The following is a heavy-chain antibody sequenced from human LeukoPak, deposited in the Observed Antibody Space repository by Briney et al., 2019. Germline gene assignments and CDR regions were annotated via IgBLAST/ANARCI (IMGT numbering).Heavy chain of an antibody. J-gene: IGHJ6*02. CDR1: GYTFTSFY. D-gene: IGHD6-6*01. CDR3: VPRGAGDSSFGMDV. CDR2: INPRGGST. V-gene: IGHV1-46*01. Sequence: GASVKVSCKAYGYTFTSFYMHWVRQAPGQGLEWMGSINPRGGSTIYAQRFQDRVTMTRDTSTSTVYMELSSLGSDDTAVYYCVPRGAGDSSFGMDVWGQGTTVTSP.